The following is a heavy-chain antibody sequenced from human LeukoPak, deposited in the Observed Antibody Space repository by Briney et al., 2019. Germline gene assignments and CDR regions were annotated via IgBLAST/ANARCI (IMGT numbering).Heavy chain of an antibody. CDR2: IIPIFGIA. J-gene: IGHJ6*02. CDR1: GSTFSSYA. D-gene: IGHD6-19*01. CDR3: ARAYSSGWTPANYYYYYGMDV. V-gene: IGHV1-69*04. Sequence: ASVKVSCKASGSTFSSYAISWVRQAPGQGLEWMGRIIPIFGIANYAQKFQGRVTITADKSTSTAYMELSSLRSEDTAVYYCARAYSSGWTPANYYYYYGMDVWGQGTTVTVSS.